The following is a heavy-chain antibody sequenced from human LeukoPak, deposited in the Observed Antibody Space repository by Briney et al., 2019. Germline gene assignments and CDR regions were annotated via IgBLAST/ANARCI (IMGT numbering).Heavy chain of an antibody. D-gene: IGHD3-16*02. CDR1: GFTFSVHG. CDR2: IGSSSSDI. Sequence: PGGSLRLSCVASGFTFSVHGMSWVRQAPGKGLEWISYIGSSSSDIYNADSVKGRFTSSRDNAKISLYLQMNSLRVEDTAVYYCAREKDDYVWGSDRIFDSWGRGIMVSVSS. V-gene: IGHV3-21*05. CDR3: AREKDDYVWGSDRIFDS. J-gene: IGHJ4*02.